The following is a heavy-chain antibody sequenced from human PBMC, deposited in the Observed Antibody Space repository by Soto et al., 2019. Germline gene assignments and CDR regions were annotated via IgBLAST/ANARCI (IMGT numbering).Heavy chain of an antibody. V-gene: IGHV3-74*01. D-gene: IGHD2-2*01. CDR2: INSDASHT. J-gene: IGHJ5*02. Sequence: PGGSLRLSFAASGFTLSTYWVHWIRQFPGKGLEWVSRINSDASHTYYADSVKGRFTTSRDNAKNTLHLEMNSLRAEDTAVYYCVRDGHCRTTSCYENWFDPWGQGTLVTVSS. CDR1: GFTLSTYW. CDR3: VRDGHCRTTSCYENWFDP.